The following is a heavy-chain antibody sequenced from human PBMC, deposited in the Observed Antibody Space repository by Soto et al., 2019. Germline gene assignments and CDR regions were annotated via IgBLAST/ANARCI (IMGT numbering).Heavy chain of an antibody. CDR1: GFTFSIFA. D-gene: IGHD7-27*01. Sequence: LGGSLRLSCAASGFTFSIFAMSWVRQSPGKGLEWVSTISGSGGSTYYADAVKGRFTISRDNSMGTLYLQMKSLRVEDTAIYYYAKEVSLGSTVGLGYWGQGALVTVSS. V-gene: IGHV3-23*01. J-gene: IGHJ4*02. CDR2: ISGSGGST. CDR3: AKEVSLGSTVGLGY.